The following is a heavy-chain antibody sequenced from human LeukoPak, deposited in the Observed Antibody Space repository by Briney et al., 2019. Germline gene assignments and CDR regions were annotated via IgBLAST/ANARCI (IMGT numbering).Heavy chain of an antibody. D-gene: IGHD6-13*01. CDR1: GFTFSSYW. CDR2: INSDGSST. V-gene: IGHV3-74*01. J-gene: IGHJ1*01. CDR3: ARNAYSSSWYSLFY. Sequence: GGSLRLSCAASGFTFSSYWMHWVRQAPGKGLVWVSRINSDGSSTSYADSVKGRFTISRDNAKSTLYLQMNSLRAEDTAVYYCARNAYSSSWYSLFYWGQGTLVTVSS.